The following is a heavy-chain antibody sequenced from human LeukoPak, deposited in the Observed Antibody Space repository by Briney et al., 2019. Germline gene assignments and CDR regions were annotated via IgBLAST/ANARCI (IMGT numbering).Heavy chain of an antibody. J-gene: IGHJ1*01. CDR2: INHSGST. V-gene: IGHV4-34*01. Sequence: SETLSLTCAVYGGPFSGYYWSWIRQPPGKGLEWIGEINHSGSTNYNPSLKSRVTISVDTSKNQFSLKLSSVTAADTAVYYCASLLYCSSTSCYHPSGQHWGQGTLVTVSS. CDR3: ASLLYCSSTSCYHPSGQH. D-gene: IGHD2-2*01. CDR1: GGPFSGYY.